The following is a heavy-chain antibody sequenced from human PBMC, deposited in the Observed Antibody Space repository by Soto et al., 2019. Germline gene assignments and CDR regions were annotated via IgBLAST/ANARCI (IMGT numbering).Heavy chain of an antibody. Sequence: QVQLVQSGAELKKPGSSVKVSCKASGDTFSFYTINWVRQAPGLGLEWMGRVNPILSMSNYAQKFQGRVTMTADKSTSTAYMELRRLTPEDTAFYYCATSYGSGYRAFDYWGQGALVTVSS. CDR2: VNPILSMS. CDR1: GDTFSFYT. D-gene: IGHD3-10*01. J-gene: IGHJ4*02. CDR3: ATSYGSGYRAFDY. V-gene: IGHV1-69*02.